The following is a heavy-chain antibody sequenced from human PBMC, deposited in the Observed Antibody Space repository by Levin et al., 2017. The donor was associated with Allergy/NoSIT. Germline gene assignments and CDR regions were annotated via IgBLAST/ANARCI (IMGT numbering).Heavy chain of an antibody. CDR1: GGSISSGGYY. CDR2: IYYSGST. V-gene: IGHV4-31*03. CDR3: ASSGYSSSWYGD. Sequence: SCTVSGGSISSGGYYWSWIRQHPGKGLEWIGYIYYSGSTYYNPSLKSRVTISVDTSKNQFSLKLSSVTAADTAVYYCASSGYSSSWYGDWGQGTLVTVSS. D-gene: IGHD6-13*01. J-gene: IGHJ4*02.